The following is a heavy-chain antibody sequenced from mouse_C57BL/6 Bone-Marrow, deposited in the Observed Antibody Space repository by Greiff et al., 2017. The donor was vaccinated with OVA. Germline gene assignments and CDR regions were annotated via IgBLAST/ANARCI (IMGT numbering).Heavy chain of an antibody. CDR3: ARHEDKRDYYSNYGYFDY. V-gene: IGHV1-62-2*01. CDR1: GYTFTEYT. Sequence: QVQLQQSGAELVKPGASVKLSCKASGYTFTEYTIHWVKQRSGQGLEWIGWFYPGSGSIKYNEKFKDKATLTADKSSSTVYMELSRLTSEDSAVYFCARHEDKRDYYSNYGYFDYWGQGTTLTVSS. J-gene: IGHJ2*01. CDR2: FYPGSGSI. D-gene: IGHD2-5*01.